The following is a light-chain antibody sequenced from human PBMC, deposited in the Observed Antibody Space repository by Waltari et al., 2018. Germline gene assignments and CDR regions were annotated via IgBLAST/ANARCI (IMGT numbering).Light chain of an antibody. CDR3: QQFNTWWT. CDR1: QSLSSDY. Sequence: EIVLTQSPGTLSLSPGERVTLSCRASQSLSSDYLAWYQQKPGQAPRLLIYGASTRDTGIPDRFSGSGSGTEFTLTISSLQSEDFAVYYCQQFNTWWTFGQGTKVEFK. CDR2: GAS. V-gene: IGKV3-20*01. J-gene: IGKJ1*01.